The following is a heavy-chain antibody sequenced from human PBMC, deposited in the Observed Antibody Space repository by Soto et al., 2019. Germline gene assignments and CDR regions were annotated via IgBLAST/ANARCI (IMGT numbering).Heavy chain of an antibody. CDR2: IWYDGGNI. J-gene: IGHJ4*02. D-gene: IGHD4-4*01. V-gene: IGHV3-33*01. Sequence: QVHLAESGGCVVQPGRPLRLSCAASGFTFVNFGMHWVRQAPGKGLEWVAVIWYDGGNIHYADSVKGRFTISRDNSNNTPYLQMNSLRAEDTAVYYCARGRSDYSNYYLDYWGQGTLVTVSS. CDR1: GFTFVNFG. CDR3: ARGRSDYSNYYLDY.